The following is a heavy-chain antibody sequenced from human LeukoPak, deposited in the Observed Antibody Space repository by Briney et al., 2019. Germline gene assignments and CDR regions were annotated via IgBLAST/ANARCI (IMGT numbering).Heavy chain of an antibody. CDR2: IYSGGST. J-gene: IGHJ5*02. CDR1: GFTVSSNY. V-gene: IGHV3-53*01. CDR3: VRDLDWAVAGPRPYNWFDP. D-gene: IGHD6-19*01. Sequence: GGSLRLSCAASGFTVSSNYMSWVRQAPGKGLEWVSSIYSGGSTYYADSVKGRFTISRDNAKNSLYLQMNSLRAEDTAVYYCVRDLDWAVAGPRPYNWFDPWGQGTLVTVSS.